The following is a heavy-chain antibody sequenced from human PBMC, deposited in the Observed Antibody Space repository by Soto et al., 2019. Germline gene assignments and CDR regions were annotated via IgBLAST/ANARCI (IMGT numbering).Heavy chain of an antibody. D-gene: IGHD2-15*01. CDR1: GGSISSGGYY. CDR2: IYYSGST. J-gene: IGHJ4*02. V-gene: IGHV4-31*03. Sequence: PSETLSLTCTVSGGSISSGGYYWSWVRQHPGKGLEWIGYIYYSGSTYYNPSLKSRVTISVDTSKNQFSLKLSSVTAADTAVYYCARAEGGSCSGGSCYSTDYWGQGPLVTVSS. CDR3: ARAEGGSCSGGSCYSTDY.